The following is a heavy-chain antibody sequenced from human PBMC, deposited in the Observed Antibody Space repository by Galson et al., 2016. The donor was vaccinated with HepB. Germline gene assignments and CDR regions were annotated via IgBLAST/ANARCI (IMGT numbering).Heavy chain of an antibody. CDR2: TYYRSKWYN. J-gene: IGHJ5*02. CDR1: GDSVSSNSAA. Sequence: CAISGDSVSSNSAAWTWIRQSPLRGLEWLGRTYYRSKWYNDYAVSVKSRISIHPDTSKNQFSLQLSSATPEDTAVYYCARVRCSTFRCQNWFDPWGQGTLVTVSS. D-gene: IGHD2/OR15-2a*01. V-gene: IGHV6-1*01. CDR3: ARVRCSTFRCQNWFDP.